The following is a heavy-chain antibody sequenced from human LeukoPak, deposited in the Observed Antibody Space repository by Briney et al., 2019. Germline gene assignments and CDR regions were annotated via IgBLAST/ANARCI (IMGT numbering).Heavy chain of an antibody. CDR2: VYPGDSET. Sequence: GESLKISCETSGYSFTRYWIGWVRQMPGEGLEWMGVVYPGDSETRYSPSFQGQVSISADKSINTVYLQWNSLKASDTAMYYCARGLVAATEDAFDIWGQGTMVTVSS. V-gene: IGHV5-51*01. D-gene: IGHD2-15*01. CDR3: ARGLVAATEDAFDI. CDR1: GYSFTRYW. J-gene: IGHJ3*02.